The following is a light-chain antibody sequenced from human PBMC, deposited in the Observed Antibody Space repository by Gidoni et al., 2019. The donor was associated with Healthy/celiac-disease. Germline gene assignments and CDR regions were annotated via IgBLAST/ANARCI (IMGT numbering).Light chain of an antibody. CDR1: QSISSW. J-gene: IGKJ1*01. V-gene: IGKV1-5*03. CDR3: QQYNSYPWT. Sequence: DIQTTQSPSTLSASVGDRVTITCRASQSISSWLAWYQQKPGKAPKLLMYKASSLESGVPSRFSGSRSGTEFTLTISSLQPDDFATYYSQQYNSYPWTFGQGTKVEIK. CDR2: KAS.